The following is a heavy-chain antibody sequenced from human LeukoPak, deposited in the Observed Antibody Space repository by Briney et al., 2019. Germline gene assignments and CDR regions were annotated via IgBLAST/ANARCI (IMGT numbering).Heavy chain of an antibody. D-gene: IGHD1-26*01. V-gene: IGHV3-11*01. CDR1: GFSFSDFY. CDR2: IGTRSNPI. CDR3: AREARGSGRDFDY. Sequence: PGGSLRLSCAASGFSFSDFYMSWIRQAPGMGLEWISYIGTRSNPIYYADSVKGRFTISRDDAKNSLYLQMNSLRDEDTAVYFCAREARGSGRDFDYWGQGILVTVSS. J-gene: IGHJ4*02.